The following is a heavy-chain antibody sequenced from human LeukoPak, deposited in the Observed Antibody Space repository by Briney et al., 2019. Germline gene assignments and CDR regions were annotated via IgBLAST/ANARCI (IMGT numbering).Heavy chain of an antibody. CDR3: ARDLYGSGIVIDY. CDR1: GFTFSTYS. CDR2: ISSSSNYI. D-gene: IGHD3-10*01. J-gene: IGHJ4*02. V-gene: IGHV3-21*01. Sequence: GGSLRLSCAASGFTFSTYSMNWVRQAPGKGLEWVSCISSSSNYIYYADSVKGRFTISRDNAKNSLYLQMNSLRAEGTAVYYCARDLYGSGIVIDYWGQGTLVTVSS.